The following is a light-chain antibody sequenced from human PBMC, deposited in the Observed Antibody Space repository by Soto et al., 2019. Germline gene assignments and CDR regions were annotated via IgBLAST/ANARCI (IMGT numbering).Light chain of an antibody. CDR2: ANN. CDR3: QSYDSSLSGV. CDR1: SSNIGAGYD. Sequence: QSVLTQPPSVSGAPGQRVTISCIGRSSNIGAGYDVHWYHQLPGTAPKLLIYANNNRPSGVPDRFSGSKSGTSASLAITGLQAEDEGDYYCQSYDSSLSGVFGGGTKLTVL. J-gene: IGLJ2*01. V-gene: IGLV1-40*01.